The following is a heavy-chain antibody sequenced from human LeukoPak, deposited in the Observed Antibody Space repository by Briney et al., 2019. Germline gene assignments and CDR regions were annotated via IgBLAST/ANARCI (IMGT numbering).Heavy chain of an antibody. CDR3: ARNDYFDSTGYYYSFLL. J-gene: IGHJ4*02. CDR2: INHSGST. V-gene: IGHV4-34*01. D-gene: IGHD3-22*01. CDR1: GGSFSGYY. Sequence: PSETLSLTCAVYGGSFSGYYWSWIRQPPGKGLEWIGEINHSGSTNYNPSLKSRVTISVDTSKNQFSLKLSSVTAADTAVYYCARNDYFDSTGYYYSFLLWGQGTLVTVSS.